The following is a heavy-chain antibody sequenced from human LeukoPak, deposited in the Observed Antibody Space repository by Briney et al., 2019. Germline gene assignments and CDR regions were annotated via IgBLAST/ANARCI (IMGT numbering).Heavy chain of an antibody. CDR3: VRQGSAYGYFEY. CDR2: IHYSGNT. J-gene: IGHJ4*02. Sequence: SETLSLTCTLSGGSISSYYWSWIRQPPGKGLEWVGYIHYSGNTNYNPSLKSRVTISVDTFKNQFSLKLTSLTAADTAVYYCVRQGSAYGYFEYWGQGTLVTVSS. CDR1: GGSISSYY. D-gene: IGHD5-12*01. V-gene: IGHV4-59*08.